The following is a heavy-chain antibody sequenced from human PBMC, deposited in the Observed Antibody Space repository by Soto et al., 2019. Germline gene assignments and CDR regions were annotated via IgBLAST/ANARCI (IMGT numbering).Heavy chain of an antibody. CDR3: AKDVETGYCSSTSCYPHFYGVDV. CDR2: ISYDGSNK. J-gene: IGHJ6*02. V-gene: IGHV3-30*18. CDR1: GFSFRSYG. D-gene: IGHD2-2*01. Sequence: GGSLRLSCAASGFSFRSYGIHWVRQAPGKGLEWVAVISYDGSNKYYADSVRGRFTISRDNSKNTLSLQMYSLRPEDTAIYYCAKDVETGYCSSTSCYPHFYGVDVWGQGTTGTASS.